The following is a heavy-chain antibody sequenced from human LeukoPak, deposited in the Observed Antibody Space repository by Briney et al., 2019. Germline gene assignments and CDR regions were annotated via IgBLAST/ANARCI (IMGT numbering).Heavy chain of an antibody. CDR3: GREREERLGYCSSTSCYWRYYFDY. J-gene: IGHJ4*02. V-gene: IGHV4-59*01. CDR1: GGSISSYY. Sequence: SETLSLTRTVSGGSISSYYGRWIRQPAGEGLEWMRYVQCSGSPNYNPSLKRRVSISVDTSKNQFSLKLGSLTTAETAVYYCGREREERLGYCSSTSCYWRYYFDYWGQGTLVSVSS. CDR2: VQCSGSP. D-gene: IGHD2-2*01.